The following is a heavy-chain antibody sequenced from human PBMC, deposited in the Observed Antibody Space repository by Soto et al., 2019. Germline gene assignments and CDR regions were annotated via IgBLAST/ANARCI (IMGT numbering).Heavy chain of an antibody. Sequence: GGSLRLSCVDSDSGLTFSSYSMNWVRQAPGKGLEWVSSISSGSSYISYADSVKGRFTISRDNAKKSLYLQMNSLRAEDTAVYYCASNEVRGYCSSTSCYGEGVDVWGQGTTVTVSS. CDR3: ASNEVRGYCSSTSCYGEGVDV. CDR2: ISSGSSYI. V-gene: IGHV3-21*01. CDR1: GLTFSSYS. D-gene: IGHD2-2*01. J-gene: IGHJ6*02.